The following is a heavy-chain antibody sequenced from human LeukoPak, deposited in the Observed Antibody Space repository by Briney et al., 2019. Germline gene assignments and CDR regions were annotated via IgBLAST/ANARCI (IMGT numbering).Heavy chain of an antibody. Sequence: PSETLSLTCTVSGGSMSSYYWTWIRQPAGKGLEWIGRIYTSGSTHYNPSLQSRVTMSVDTSKNQFSLKLSSVTAADAAVYYCARNAVPGANYFDYWGQGILVTVSS. CDR2: IYTSGST. CDR3: ARNAVPGANYFDY. D-gene: IGHD6-19*01. J-gene: IGHJ4*02. V-gene: IGHV4-4*07. CDR1: GGSMSSYY.